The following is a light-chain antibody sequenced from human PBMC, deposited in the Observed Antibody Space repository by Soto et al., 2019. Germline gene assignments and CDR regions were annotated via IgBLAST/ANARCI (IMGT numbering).Light chain of an antibody. CDR2: EVT. Sequence: QSALTQPPSASGSPEQSVTISCTGTSSGVGAYNYVSWYQQHAGKAPKLVIYEVTKRPSGVPDRFSGSKSANTASLTVSGLQAEDEADYYCSSFAASNTWVFGGGTKLTVL. CDR1: SSGVGAYNY. J-gene: IGLJ3*02. CDR3: SSFAASNTWV. V-gene: IGLV2-8*01.